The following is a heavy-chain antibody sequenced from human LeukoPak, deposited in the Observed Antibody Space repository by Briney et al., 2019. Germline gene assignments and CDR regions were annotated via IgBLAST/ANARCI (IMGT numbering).Heavy chain of an antibody. CDR2: INPSGGST. CDR1: GYTFTSYY. Sequence: GASVKVSCKASGYTFTSYYMHWVRQAPGQGLEWMGIINPSGGSTSYAQKFQGRVTITADKSTSTAYMELSSLRSEDTAVYYCARGRHHQLAHITMIPPDIWGQGTMVTVSS. V-gene: IGHV1-46*01. J-gene: IGHJ3*02. CDR3: ARGRHHQLAHITMIPPDI. D-gene: IGHD3-22*01.